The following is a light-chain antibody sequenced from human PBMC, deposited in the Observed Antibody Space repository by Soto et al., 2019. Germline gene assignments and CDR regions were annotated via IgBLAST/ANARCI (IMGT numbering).Light chain of an antibody. CDR2: GAS. Sequence: DIQMTQSPSSLSASVGDRVTITCLASQGINNYLAWYQHKPGKVPKLLIFGASSLQAGVPSRFGGSGSGTDFTITISSLQPEDVANYYCQNYNSAPPWTFGQGTTVDIK. J-gene: IGKJ1*01. CDR1: QGINNY. CDR3: QNYNSAPPWT. V-gene: IGKV1-27*01.